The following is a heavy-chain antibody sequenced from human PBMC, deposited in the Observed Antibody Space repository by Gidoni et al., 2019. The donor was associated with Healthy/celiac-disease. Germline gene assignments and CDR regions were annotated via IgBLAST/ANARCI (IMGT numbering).Heavy chain of an antibody. CDR1: GFTFSSYG. V-gene: IGHV3-33*01. J-gene: IGHJ6*02. CDR3: ARGRIAARPEGNYYYYGMDV. CDR2: IWYDGSNK. D-gene: IGHD6-6*01. Sequence: QVQLVESGGGVVQPGRSLRLSCAASGFTFSSYGMPWVRQAPGKGLEWVAVIWYDGSNKYYADSVKGRFTISRDNSKNTLYLQMNSLRAEDTAVYYCARGRIAARPEGNYYYYGMDVWGQGTTVTVSS.